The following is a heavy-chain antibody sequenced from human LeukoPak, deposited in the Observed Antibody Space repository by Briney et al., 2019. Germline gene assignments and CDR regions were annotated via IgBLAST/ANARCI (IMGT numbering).Heavy chain of an antibody. V-gene: IGHV3-23*01. Sequence: GGSLRLSCAASGFILSNYAMSWVRQAPGKGLEWVSGISGGGGTTYYADSVKGRFTISRDNSQNTLYLQMNSLRADDTAVYYCAKMDARTTAMRGMDVWGQGTTVTVSS. D-gene: IGHD5-18*01. CDR2: ISGGGGTT. CDR3: AKMDARTTAMRGMDV. J-gene: IGHJ6*02. CDR1: GFILSNYA.